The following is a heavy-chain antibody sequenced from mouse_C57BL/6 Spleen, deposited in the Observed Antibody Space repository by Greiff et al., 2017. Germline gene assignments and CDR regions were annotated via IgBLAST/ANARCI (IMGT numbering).Heavy chain of an antibody. J-gene: IGHJ1*03. CDR3: AREWSYDYDGYFDV. Sequence: ESGPGLVKPSQSLSLTCSVTGYSITSGYYWNWIRQFPGNKLEWKGYISYDGSNNYNPSLKNRISITRDTSKNQFFLKLNSVTTEDTATYSCAREWSYDYDGYFDVWRTGTTVTVSS. CDR1: GYSITSGYY. D-gene: IGHD2-4*01. V-gene: IGHV3-6*01. CDR2: ISYDGSN.